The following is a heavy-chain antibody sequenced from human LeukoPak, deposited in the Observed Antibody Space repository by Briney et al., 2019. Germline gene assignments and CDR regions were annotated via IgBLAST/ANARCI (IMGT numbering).Heavy chain of an antibody. D-gene: IGHD3-3*01. CDR2: ISSSSNKI. V-gene: IGHV3-48*02. CDR3: ARSDLRFLELLDY. J-gene: IGHJ4*02. Sequence: PGGSLRLSCAASGFTFSGYSMNWVRQAPGKGLEWVSYISSSSNKIYYADSVKGRFITSRDNAKNSLYLQMNSLRDEDTAVYYWARSDLRFLELLDYWGQGTLVTVSS. CDR1: GFTFSGYS.